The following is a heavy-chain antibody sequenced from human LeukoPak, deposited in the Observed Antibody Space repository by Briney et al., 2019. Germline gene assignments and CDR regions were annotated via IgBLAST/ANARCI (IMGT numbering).Heavy chain of an antibody. D-gene: IGHD2-21*02. CDR1: GFTVSNYA. CDR3: VKDRKVTVMAGRLSLNDAFDI. Sequence: QPGGSLRLSCSASGFTVSNYAMHWVRQAPGKGLEFVSAISSDGGTTYYADSVKGRFAISRDNSKNTLYLQMSSLRAEDTAVYYCVKDRKVTVMAGRLSLNDAFDIWGQGTVVTVSS. CDR2: ISSDGGTT. J-gene: IGHJ3*02. V-gene: IGHV3-64D*09.